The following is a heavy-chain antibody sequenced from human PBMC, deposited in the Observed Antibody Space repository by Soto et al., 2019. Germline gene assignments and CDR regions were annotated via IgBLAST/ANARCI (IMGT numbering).Heavy chain of an antibody. CDR1: GGTISGDYY. D-gene: IGHD3-22*01. CDR3: AREPYDITGNRIDS. V-gene: IGHV4-30-4*01. Sequence: SETRSLTSTVSGGTISGDYYWNWIRQAPEKGLEWIGYVYHTGSTYHNPSLKSRGSISVDTSNNQFSLKLSSVTAADTAVYFCAREPYDITGNRIDSWGQGIPVTVS. CDR2: VYHTGST. J-gene: IGHJ5*01.